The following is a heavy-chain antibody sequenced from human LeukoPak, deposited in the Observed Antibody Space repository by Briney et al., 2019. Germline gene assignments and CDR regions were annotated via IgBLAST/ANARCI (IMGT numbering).Heavy chain of an antibody. CDR2: ILSNGST. J-gene: IGHJ3*02. Sequence: SETLSLTCTVSSGSINNYYWSWIRQPPGKGLEWIGYILSNGSTNYNPSLKSRVTISVDTSKNQFSLKLSSVTAADTAVYYCARHRHPDYYDSSGYGAFDIWGQGTMVTVSS. CDR3: ARHRHPDYYDSSGYGAFDI. V-gene: IGHV4-59*08. D-gene: IGHD3-22*01. CDR1: SGSINNYY.